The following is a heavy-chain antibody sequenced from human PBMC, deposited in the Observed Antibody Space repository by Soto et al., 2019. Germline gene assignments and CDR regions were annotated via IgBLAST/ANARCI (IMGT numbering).Heavy chain of an antibody. Sequence: VQLVESGGGVVQPGRSLRLSCAASGFSLSDYAMHWVRQAPGKGLEWVAVVSHDGRNTHYADSVKGRFTISRDSSKDTVSVEMSSLRAEDTAVYYCAKGGRQWLVSSDFNYWGQGALVTVSS. CDR3: AKGGRQWLVSSDFNY. CDR1: GFSLSDYA. V-gene: IGHV3-30*18. D-gene: IGHD6-19*01. CDR2: VSHDGRNT. J-gene: IGHJ4*02.